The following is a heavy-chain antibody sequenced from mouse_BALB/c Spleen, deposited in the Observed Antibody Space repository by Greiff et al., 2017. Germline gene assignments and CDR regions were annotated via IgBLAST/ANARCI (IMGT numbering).Heavy chain of an antibody. CDR2: ISSGSSTI. CDR3: ARGELGRDAMDD. D-gene: IGHD4-1*01. J-gene: IGHJ4*01. Sequence: EVKLVESGGGLVQPGGSRKLSCAASGFTFSSFGMHWVRQAPEKGLEWVAYISSGSSTIYYADTVKGRFTISRDNPKNTLFLQMTSLRSEDTAMYYCARGELGRDAMDDWGQGTSVTVSS. CDR1: GFTFSSFG. V-gene: IGHV5-17*02.